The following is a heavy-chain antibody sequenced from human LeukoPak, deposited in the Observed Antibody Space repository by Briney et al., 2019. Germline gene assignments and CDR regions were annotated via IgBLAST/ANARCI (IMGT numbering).Heavy chain of an antibody. V-gene: IGHV3-74*01. CDR2: LNSDGSST. D-gene: IGHD3-22*01. CDR1: GFTFSSYW. J-gene: IGHJ5*02. CDR3: AREGDSSGYYTNWFDP. Sequence: GGSLRLSCAASGFTFSSYWMHWVPQAPGKPLVSLSRLNSDGSSTSYADSVKGRFTISRDNAKNTLYLQMNSLRAEDTAVYYCAREGDSSGYYTNWFDPWGQGTLVTVSS.